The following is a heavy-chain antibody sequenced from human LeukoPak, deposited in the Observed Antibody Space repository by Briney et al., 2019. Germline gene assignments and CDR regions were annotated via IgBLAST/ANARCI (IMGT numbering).Heavy chain of an antibody. CDR2: MNPNSSDT. J-gene: IGHJ5*02. CDR3: ARESSYCSSTKCYSSGFDP. Sequence: ASVKVSCKASGYTFTSYDINWVRQAPRQGLEWMGWMNPNSSDTGYAQKFQGRVTITRNTSISTAYMELSSLRSEDTAVYYCARESSYCSSTKCYSSGFDPWGQGTLVTVSS. CDR1: GYTFTSYD. D-gene: IGHD2-2*01. V-gene: IGHV1-8*03.